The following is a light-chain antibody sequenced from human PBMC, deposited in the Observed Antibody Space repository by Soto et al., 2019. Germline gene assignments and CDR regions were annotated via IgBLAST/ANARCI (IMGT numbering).Light chain of an antibody. CDR1: SSNIGAGYG. CDR3: QSYDSSLSGYV. J-gene: IGLJ1*01. V-gene: IGLV1-40*01. Sequence: QSVLTQPPSVSGAPGQRVTISCTGSSSNIGAGYGVHWYQQLPGTAPKLLIYGNSNRPSGVPDRFSDSKSGTSASLAITGLQAEDEADYYCQSYDSSLSGYVFGTGTKVTVL. CDR2: GNS.